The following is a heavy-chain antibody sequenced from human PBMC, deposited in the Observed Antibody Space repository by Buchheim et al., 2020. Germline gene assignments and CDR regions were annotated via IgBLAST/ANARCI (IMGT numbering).Heavy chain of an antibody. Sequence: EVQLLESGGGLVQPGGSLRLSCAASGFTFSSYAMTWVRQAPGKGLEWVSGISAGAFSTFYADSVKGRFTISRDNSKNTLYLQMSSLRAEDTAAYYCAKSTRSQFSTSSLNYWGQGTL. CDR2: ISAGAFST. CDR3: AKSTRSQFSTSSLNY. J-gene: IGHJ4*02. D-gene: IGHD6-6*01. V-gene: IGHV3-23*01. CDR1: GFTFSSYA.